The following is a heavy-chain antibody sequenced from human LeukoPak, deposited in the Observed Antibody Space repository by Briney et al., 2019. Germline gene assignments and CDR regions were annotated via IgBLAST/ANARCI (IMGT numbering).Heavy chain of an antibody. CDR3: ARAKNTGYINWFDP. CDR2: IYYSGST. V-gene: IGHV4-59*01. D-gene: IGHD6-13*01. J-gene: IGHJ5*02. CDR1: GGSISSYY. Sequence: SETLSLTCTVSGGSISSYYWSWIRQPPGKGLEWFGYIYYSGSTNYNPSLKGRVTISVDTSKNQFSLKLSSVTAADTAVYYCARAKNTGYINWFDPWGQGTLVTVSS.